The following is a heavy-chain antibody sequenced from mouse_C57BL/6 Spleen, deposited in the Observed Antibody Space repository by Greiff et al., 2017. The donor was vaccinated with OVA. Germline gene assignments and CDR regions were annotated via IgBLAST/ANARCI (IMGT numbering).Heavy chain of an antibody. CDR1: GFTFSDYY. D-gene: IGHD2-4*01. Sequence: EVKVVESEGGLVQPGSSMKLSCTASGFTFSDYYMAWVRQVPEKGLEWVANINYDGSSTYYLDSLKSRFIISRDNAKNILYLQMSSLKSEDTATYYCARASIYYDYDWYFDVWGTGTTVTVSS. J-gene: IGHJ1*03. CDR3: ARASIYYDYDWYFDV. CDR2: INYDGSST. V-gene: IGHV5-16*01.